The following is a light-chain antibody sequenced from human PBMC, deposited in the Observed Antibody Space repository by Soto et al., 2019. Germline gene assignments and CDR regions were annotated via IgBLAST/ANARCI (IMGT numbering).Light chain of an antibody. J-gene: IGLJ1*01. CDR2: DDN. CDR1: SSNIGGNS. Sequence: QSVVAQPPSVSWGRGQKGTISCSGSSSNIGGNSVSWYQQLPGTAPKLLIYDDNKRPSGIPDRFSGSKSGTSATLGITGFQTGDEADYYCGSWDSSLSAYVFGTGTKVTVL. V-gene: IGLV1-51*01. CDR3: GSWDSSLSAYV.